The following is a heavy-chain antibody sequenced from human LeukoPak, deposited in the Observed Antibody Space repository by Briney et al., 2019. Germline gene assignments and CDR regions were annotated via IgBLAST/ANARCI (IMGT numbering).Heavy chain of an antibody. J-gene: IGHJ4*02. V-gene: IGHV3-7*01. D-gene: IGHD4-17*01. Sequence: PGGSLRLSCAASGFTLSSYWMSWVRQAPGKGLEWVANIKQDGSEKYYVDSVKGRFTISRDNAKNSLYLQMNSLRAEDTAVYYCARGHGDYDYWGQGTLVTVSS. CDR3: ARGHGDYDY. CDR2: IKQDGSEK. CDR1: GFTLSSYW.